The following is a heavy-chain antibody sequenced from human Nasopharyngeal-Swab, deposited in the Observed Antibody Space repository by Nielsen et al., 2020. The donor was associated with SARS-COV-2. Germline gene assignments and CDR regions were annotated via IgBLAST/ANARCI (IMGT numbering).Heavy chain of an antibody. CDR3: ARESLYDILTGYYRGMAGWFDP. D-gene: IGHD3-9*01. Sequence: LRLSCTASGGSISSGDYYWSWIRQPPGKGLEWIGYIYYSGSTYYNPSLKSRVTISVDTSKNQFSLKLSSVTAADTAVYYCARESLYDILTGYYRGMAGWFDPWGQGTLVTVSS. J-gene: IGHJ5*02. CDR1: GGSISSGDYY. V-gene: IGHV4-30-4*01. CDR2: IYYSGST.